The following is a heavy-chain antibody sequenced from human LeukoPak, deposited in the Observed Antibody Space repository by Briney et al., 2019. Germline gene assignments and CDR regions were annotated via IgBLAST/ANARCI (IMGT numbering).Heavy chain of an antibody. D-gene: IGHD5-18*01. V-gene: IGHV1-46*01. J-gene: IGHJ5*02. Sequence: GASVKVSCKASGYTFTGYYMHWVRQAPGQGLEWMGIINPSGGSTRYAQKFQGRVTMTRDMSTSTVYMELSSLRSEDTAVYYCARALPHRRLMDTTMEQHWFDPWGQGTLVTVSS. CDR2: INPSGGST. CDR1: GYTFTGYY. CDR3: ARALPHRRLMDTTMEQHWFDP.